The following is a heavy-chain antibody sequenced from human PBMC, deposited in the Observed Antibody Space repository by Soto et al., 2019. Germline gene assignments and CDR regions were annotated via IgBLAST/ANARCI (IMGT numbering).Heavy chain of an antibody. CDR3: ARAGSTVTTYWYFDL. J-gene: IGHJ2*01. Sequence: EVQLVESGGGLVQPGGSLRLSCAASGFTFSSYDMHWVRQATGKGLKWVSAIGTAGDTYYPGSVKGRFTISRENAKNSLYLQMNSLRAEDTAVYYCARAGSTVTTYWYFDLWGRGTLVTVSS. V-gene: IGHV3-13*01. CDR2: IGTAGDT. CDR1: GFTFSSYD. D-gene: IGHD1-1*01.